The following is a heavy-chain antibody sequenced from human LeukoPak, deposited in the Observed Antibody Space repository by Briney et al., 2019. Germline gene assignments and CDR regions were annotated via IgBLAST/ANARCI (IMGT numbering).Heavy chain of an antibody. CDR2: MNPNSGNT. CDR1: GYTFTSYD. Sequence: ASVKVSCKALGYTFTSYDINWVRQATGQGLEWMGWMNPNSGNTGYAQKFQGRVTMTRNTSISTAYMELSSLRSEDTAVYYCARGVFYGDYVGDYYYMDIWGKGTTVTVSS. J-gene: IGHJ6*03. V-gene: IGHV1-8*01. D-gene: IGHD4-17*01. CDR3: ARGVFYGDYVGDYYYMDI.